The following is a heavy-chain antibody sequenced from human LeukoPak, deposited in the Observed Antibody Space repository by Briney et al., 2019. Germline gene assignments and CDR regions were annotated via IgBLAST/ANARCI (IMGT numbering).Heavy chain of an antibody. D-gene: IGHD3-3*01. CDR3: ARRYTTFGVVTIDY. J-gene: IGHJ4*02. CDR2: IYPGNSDT. CDR1: GYSFTSYW. V-gene: IGHV5-51*01. Sequence: GESLKISCKGSGYSFTSYWIAWVRQMPGKGLEWMGIIYPGNSDTKYSPSFQGQVTISADKSISTAYLQWSSLKASDTAMYYCARRYTTFGVVTIDYWGQGTLVTVSS.